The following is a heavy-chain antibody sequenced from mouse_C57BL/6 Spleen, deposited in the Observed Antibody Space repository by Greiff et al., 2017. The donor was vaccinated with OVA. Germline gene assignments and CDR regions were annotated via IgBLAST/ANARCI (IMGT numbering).Heavy chain of an antibody. V-gene: IGHV2-2*01. Sequence: QVQLQQSGPGLVQPSQSLSITCTVSGFSLTSYGVHWVRQSPGKGLEWLGVIWSGGSTDYNAAFISRLSISKDNSKSQVFFKMNSLQADDTAIYYCARGMITRGNYYAMDYWGQGTSVTVSS. D-gene: IGHD2-4*01. CDR2: IWSGGST. J-gene: IGHJ4*01. CDR3: ARGMITRGNYYAMDY. CDR1: GFSLTSYG.